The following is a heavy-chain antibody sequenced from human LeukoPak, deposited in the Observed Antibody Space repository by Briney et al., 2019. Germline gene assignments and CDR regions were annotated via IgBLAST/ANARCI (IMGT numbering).Heavy chain of an antibody. CDR1: GDSFIRHS. D-gene: IGHD2-8*01. J-gene: IGHJ4*02. Sequence: PGGSLRLSCVGSGDSFIRHSMSWVRRAPGKGLEWIAYIASSGSPIYYADSVKGRFTVSRDNARTSLFLHMNSLRAEDTAVYYCAREYGGRARFDCWGQGTLVTVS. V-gene: IGHV3-48*01. CDR2: IASSGSPI. CDR3: AREYGGRARFDC.